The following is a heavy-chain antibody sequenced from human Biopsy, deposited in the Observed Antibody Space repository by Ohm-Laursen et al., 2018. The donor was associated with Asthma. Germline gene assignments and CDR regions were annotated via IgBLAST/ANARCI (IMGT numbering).Heavy chain of an antibody. CDR3: ARHWNWGSFFDY. J-gene: IGHJ4*02. V-gene: IGHV4-39*01. CDR2: ISYTGNT. D-gene: IGHD7-27*01. CDR1: GGSMSRSSYS. Sequence: GTLSLTCTVSGGSMSRSSYSWGWIRQPPGKCLEWIGSISYTGNTDIPSLRSRVTLSVDTSKNNFSLKLTSVTAADTAVFYCARHWNWGSFFDYWGQGMLVTVSS.